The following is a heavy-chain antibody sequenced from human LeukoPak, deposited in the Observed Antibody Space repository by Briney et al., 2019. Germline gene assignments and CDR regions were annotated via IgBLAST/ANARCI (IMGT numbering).Heavy chain of an antibody. CDR3: AKAPNYYGSGSYYNNWFDP. D-gene: IGHD3-10*01. Sequence: PGGSLRLSCAASGFAFSSYAIRWVRQAPGKGLEWVSSIISGGGRTYYADSVKGRFTISRDNSKNTLYLQMDSLRAEDTAVYYCAKAPNYYGSGSYYNNWFDPWDQGTLVTVSS. V-gene: IGHV3-23*01. CDR1: GFAFSSYA. CDR2: IISGGGRT. J-gene: IGHJ5*02.